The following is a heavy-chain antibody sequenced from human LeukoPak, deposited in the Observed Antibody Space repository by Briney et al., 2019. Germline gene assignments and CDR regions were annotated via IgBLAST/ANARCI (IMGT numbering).Heavy chain of an antibody. CDR3: ARLDLYYYYMDV. D-gene: IGHD1-1*01. CDR1: GGSISSHY. V-gene: IGHV4-59*11. Sequence: PSETLSLTCTVSGGSISSHYWSWIRQPPGKGLEWIGYIYYSGSTNYNPSLKSQVTISVDTSKNQFSLKLSSVTAADTAVYYCARLDLYYYYMDVWGKGTTVTVSS. J-gene: IGHJ6*03. CDR2: IYYSGST.